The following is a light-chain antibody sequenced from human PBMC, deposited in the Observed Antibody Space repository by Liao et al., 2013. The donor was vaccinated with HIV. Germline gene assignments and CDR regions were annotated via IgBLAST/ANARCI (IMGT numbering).Light chain of an antibody. CDR2: QDN. V-gene: IGLV3-1*01. J-gene: IGLJ3*02. Sequence: SYDLTQPSSVSVSPGQTASITCSGDKLGDKYVSWYQQKSGQSPVLVIYQDNERPSGIPERFSGSKSGNTATLTIGGTQAMDEADYYCQAWDNYSWVFGGGTELTVL. CDR1: KLGDKY. CDR3: QAWDNYSWV.